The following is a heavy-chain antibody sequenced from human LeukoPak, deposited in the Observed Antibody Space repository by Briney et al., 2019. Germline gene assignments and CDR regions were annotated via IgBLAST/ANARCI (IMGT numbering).Heavy chain of an antibody. D-gene: IGHD3-22*01. J-gene: IGHJ6*02. CDR1: GGTFISYA. V-gene: IGHV1-69*13. Sequence: ASVKVSCKASGGTFISYAISWVRQAPGQGLEWMGGIILIFGTANYAQKFQGRVTITADESTSTAYMELSSLRSEDTAVYYCARVGYYYDSSGYDYYGMDVWGQGTTVTVSS. CDR3: ARVGYYYDSSGYDYYGMDV. CDR2: IILIFGTA.